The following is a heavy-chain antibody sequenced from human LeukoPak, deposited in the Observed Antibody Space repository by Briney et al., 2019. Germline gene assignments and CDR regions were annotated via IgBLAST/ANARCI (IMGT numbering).Heavy chain of an antibody. Sequence: PGGSLRLSCAASGFTFDDYAMHWVRLPPGKGLEWVSGINWNSGTIDYADSVKGRFTISRDNAKNSLYLQMNSLRVEDTALYYCARTGAILTGFLYYFDYWGPGTPVTVSS. CDR3: ARTGAILTGFLYYFDY. D-gene: IGHD3-9*01. CDR1: GFTFDDYA. J-gene: IGHJ4*02. V-gene: IGHV3-9*01. CDR2: INWNSGTI.